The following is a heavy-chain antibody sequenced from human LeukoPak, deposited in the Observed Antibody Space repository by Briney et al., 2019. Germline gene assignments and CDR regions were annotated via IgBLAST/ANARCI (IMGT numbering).Heavy chain of an antibody. CDR3: ARALVVVVPAAMWRGNWFDP. CDR1: GGSFSGYY. V-gene: IGHV4-34*01. D-gene: IGHD2-2*01. Sequence: PSETLSLTCAVYGGSFSGYYWSWIRQPPGKGLEWIGEINHSGSTNYNPSLKSRVTISVDTSKNQFSLKLSSVTAADTAVYYCARALVVVVPAAMWRGNWFDPGGQGTLVTVSS. CDR2: INHSGST. J-gene: IGHJ5*02.